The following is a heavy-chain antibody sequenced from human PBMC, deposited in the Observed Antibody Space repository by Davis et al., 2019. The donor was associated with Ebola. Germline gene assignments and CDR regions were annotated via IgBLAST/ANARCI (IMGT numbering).Heavy chain of an antibody. Sequence: MPGGSLRLSCTVSGGSISSYYWSWIRQPPGKGLEWIGYIYYSGSTNYNPSLKSRVTISVDTSKNQFSLKLSSVTAADTAVYYCARVEAAAGVDYWGQGTLVTVSS. CDR2: IYYSGST. V-gene: IGHV4-59*01. J-gene: IGHJ4*02. CDR3: ARVEAAAGVDY. D-gene: IGHD6-13*01. CDR1: GGSISSYY.